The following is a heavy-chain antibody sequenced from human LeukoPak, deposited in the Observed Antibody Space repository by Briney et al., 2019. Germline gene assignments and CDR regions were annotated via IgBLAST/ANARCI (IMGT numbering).Heavy chain of an antibody. V-gene: IGHV4-39*01. CDR3: ARHRRDNSWFDP. CDR1: GDSIRSDDYY. CDR2: INYGGGT. J-gene: IGHJ5*02. Sequence: PSETLSLTCTVSGDSIRSDDYYCDWIRQAPGKGLEWIGDINYGGGTYYNPSLKGRVTMSVDASKTQFYLNLRSVTAADTAIYYCARHRRDNSWFDPWGRGILVTVSS. D-gene: IGHD5-24*01.